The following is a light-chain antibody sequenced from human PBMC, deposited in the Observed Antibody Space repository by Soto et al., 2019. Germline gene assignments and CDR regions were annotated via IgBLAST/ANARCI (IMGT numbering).Light chain of an antibody. CDR3: CSYAGSPRYV. V-gene: IGLV2-11*01. CDR2: DVS. J-gene: IGLJ1*01. Sequence: QSALTQPRSVSGSPGQSVTISCTGTSSDVGGYNYVSWYQQHPGIAPKVMIYDVSERPSGVPDRFSGSKSGNTASLTISGLQAEDEADYYCCSYAGSPRYVFGTGTKVTVL. CDR1: SSDVGGYNY.